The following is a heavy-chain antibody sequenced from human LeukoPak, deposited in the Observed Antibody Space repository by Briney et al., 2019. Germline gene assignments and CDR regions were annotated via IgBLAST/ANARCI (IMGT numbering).Heavy chain of an antibody. CDR3: ALSRTSGTYYTSSCDY. J-gene: IGHJ4*02. CDR2: IIPLFGSP. Sequence: SVKVSCKASGYTFTSYDISWVRQAPGQGLEWLGGIIPLFGSPNYAQSVQGRVTITAAESSTTAYMELSSLRSEDTAVYYCALSRTSGTYYTSSCDYWGQGTLVTVSS. V-gene: IGHV1-69*13. CDR1: GYTFTSYD. D-gene: IGHD3-10*01.